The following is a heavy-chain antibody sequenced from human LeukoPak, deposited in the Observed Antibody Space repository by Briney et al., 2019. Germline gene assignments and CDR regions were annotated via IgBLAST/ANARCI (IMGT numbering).Heavy chain of an antibody. D-gene: IGHD6-6*01. J-gene: IGHJ4*02. V-gene: IGHV3-33*01. CDR3: ARDRGTTSSAGYYFDY. CDR1: GFTFSQFG. Sequence: GGSLRLSCAASGFTFSQFGMHWVRQAPGKGLEWVAIIWYDGSEKFYGDSVKGRFTISRDNSKNTLYLQMNSLRAEDTAAYYCARDRGTTSSAGYYFDYWGQGTLVTVSS. CDR2: IWYDGSEK.